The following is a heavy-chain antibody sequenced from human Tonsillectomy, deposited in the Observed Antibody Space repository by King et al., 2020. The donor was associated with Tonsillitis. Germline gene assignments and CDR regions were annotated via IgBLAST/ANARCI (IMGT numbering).Heavy chain of an antibody. J-gene: IGHJ4*02. Sequence: VQLVESGGGLVQPGGSLRLSCAASVFIFSDYSMNLVRQAPVKGLEWVSYINRKSESIYNADSVKGRFTISRENAKNSLYLQMNSLRGEDTAVYYCAKDDSSAWYSDYWGQGTPVTVSS. CDR3: AKDDSSAWYSDY. V-gene: IGHV3-48*01. CDR1: VFIFSDYS. D-gene: IGHD6-19*01. CDR2: INRKSESI.